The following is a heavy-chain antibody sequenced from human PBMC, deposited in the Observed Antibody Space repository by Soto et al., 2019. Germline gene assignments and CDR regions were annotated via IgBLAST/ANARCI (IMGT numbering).Heavy chain of an antibody. Sequence: GGSLRLSCAASGFTFSSYDMHWVRQATGKGLEWVSAIGTVGDTYYPGSVKGRFTISRENAKKSLYLQMNSLRAGDTAVYYCARGGYCSGGSCPTPYYYYMDVWGKGTTVTVSS. V-gene: IGHV3-13*01. D-gene: IGHD2-15*01. J-gene: IGHJ6*03. CDR1: GFTFSSYD. CDR3: ARGGYCSGGSCPTPYYYYMDV. CDR2: IGTVGDT.